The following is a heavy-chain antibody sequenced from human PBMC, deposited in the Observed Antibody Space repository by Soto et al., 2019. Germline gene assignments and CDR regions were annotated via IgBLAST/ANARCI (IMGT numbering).Heavy chain of an antibody. J-gene: IGHJ3*02. CDR1: GFICSSYD. CDR3: AKATATGGGAFDI. V-gene: IGHV3-23*01. D-gene: IGHD2-8*02. CDR2: ILVAGST. Sequence: DVQMLESGGGLVQSGGSLRHSCAASGFICSSYDMSWVRQAPGKGLEWVSTILVAGSTHYEDSVKGRFTISSDTSKNAVYLQMNSLTVGDTAVYYCAKATATGGGAFDICGQGTMVTVSS.